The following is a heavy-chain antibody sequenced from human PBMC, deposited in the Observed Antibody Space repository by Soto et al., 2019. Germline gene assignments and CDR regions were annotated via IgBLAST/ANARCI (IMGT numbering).Heavy chain of an antibody. V-gene: IGHV4-30-4*01. CDR3: ARTAIWKYGMDV. Sequence: SETLSLTCTVSGGSISSGDYYWSWIRQPPGKGLEWIGYIYYSGSTHYNPSLKSRVTVSVDTSKNQFSLKLISVTAADTAVYYCARTAIWKYGMDVWGQGTTVTV. J-gene: IGHJ6*02. D-gene: IGHD1-1*01. CDR2: IYYSGST. CDR1: GGSISSGDYY.